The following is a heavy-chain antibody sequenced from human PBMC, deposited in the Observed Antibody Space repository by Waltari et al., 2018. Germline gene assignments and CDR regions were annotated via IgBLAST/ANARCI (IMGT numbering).Heavy chain of an antibody. CDR1: GFTFSSYG. Sequence: QVQLVESGGGVVQPGGSLRLSCAASGFTFSSYGMHWVSQAPGKGLEWVAFIRYDGSNKYYADSVKGRFTISRDNSKNTLYLQMNSLRAEDTAVYYCAKDGPRVARELGAFDIWGQGTMVTVSS. CDR3: AKDGPRVARELGAFDI. V-gene: IGHV3-30*02. CDR2: IRYDGSNK. J-gene: IGHJ3*02. D-gene: IGHD3-10*01.